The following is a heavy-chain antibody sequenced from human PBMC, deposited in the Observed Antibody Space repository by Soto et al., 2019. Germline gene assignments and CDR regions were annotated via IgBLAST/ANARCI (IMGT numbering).Heavy chain of an antibody. CDR3: ARAFSVAAAGPFDY. CDR2: IHYSGST. J-gene: IGHJ4*02. V-gene: IGHV4-31*03. CDR1: GGSISSGGYY. D-gene: IGHD6-13*01. Sequence: QVQLQESGPGLVKPSQTLSLTCTVSGGSISSGGYYWSWIRQHPGTGLEWIGYIHYSGSTYYNPTLKSRVTLSVDTSKNQFSLKLSSVTAADPAVYYCARAFSVAAAGPFDYWGQGTLVTVSS.